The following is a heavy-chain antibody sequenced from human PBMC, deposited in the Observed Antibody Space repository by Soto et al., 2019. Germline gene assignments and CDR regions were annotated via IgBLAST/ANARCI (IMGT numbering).Heavy chain of an antibody. J-gene: IGHJ4*02. Sequence: EVHLLESGGGLVQPGGSLRLSCAASGFAFSSYAMSWVRQAPGKGLEWVSAISDSGGGTYYADSVKGRFTISRDNSKNTLYLQMNNLRAEDTAVYYCAKDSSGKYGVFDYWGQGTLVIVSS. CDR1: GFAFSSYA. D-gene: IGHD6-19*01. V-gene: IGHV3-23*01. CDR3: AKDSSGKYGVFDY. CDR2: ISDSGGGT.